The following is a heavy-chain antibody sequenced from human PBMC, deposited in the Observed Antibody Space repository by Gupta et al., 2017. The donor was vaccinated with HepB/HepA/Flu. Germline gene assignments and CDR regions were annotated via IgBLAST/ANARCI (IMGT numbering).Heavy chain of an antibody. Sequence: QVQLVESGGGVVQPGRSLRLSCAASGFTFSSYGMHWVRQAPGKGLEWVAVIWYDGSNKYYADSVKGRFTISRDNSKNTLYLQMNSLRAEDTAVYYCARDGLGYSSGGSPYYYYYMDVWGKGTTVTVSS. CDR3: ARDGLGYSSGGSPYYYYYMDV. J-gene: IGHJ6*03. V-gene: IGHV3-33*01. CDR1: GFTFSSYG. D-gene: IGHD6-19*01. CDR2: IWYDGSNK.